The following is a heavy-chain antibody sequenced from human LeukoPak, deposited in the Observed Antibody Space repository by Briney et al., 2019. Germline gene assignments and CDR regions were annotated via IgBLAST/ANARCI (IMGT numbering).Heavy chain of an antibody. CDR1: GFTFSSYA. D-gene: IGHD5-24*01. J-gene: IGHJ4*02. CDR2: ISDSGDTT. V-gene: IGHV3-23*01. Sequence: PGGSLRLSCAASGFTFSSYAMSWVRQAPGKGLEWVSGISDSGDTTYYADSVKGRFTISRDNSKNTLYVQMNSLRVEDTAVYYCARGQYQMEYWGQGTLVTVSS. CDR3: ARGQYQMEY.